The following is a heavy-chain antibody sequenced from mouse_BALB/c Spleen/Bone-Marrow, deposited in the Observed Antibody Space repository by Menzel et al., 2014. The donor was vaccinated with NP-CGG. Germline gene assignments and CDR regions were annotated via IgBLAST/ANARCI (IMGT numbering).Heavy chain of an antibody. CDR3: ARDGYYVFYAMDY. V-gene: IGHV5-6-3*01. J-gene: IGHJ4*01. CDR1: GFTFSSYG. D-gene: IGHD2-3*01. CDR2: INSNGGST. Sequence: EVQLQQSGGGLVQPGGSLKLSCAASGFTFSSYGMSWVRQTPDKRLELVATINSNGGSTYYPDSVKGRFTISRDNAENTPYLQMSSLKSEDTAMYYCARDGYYVFYAMDYWGQGTSVTVSS.